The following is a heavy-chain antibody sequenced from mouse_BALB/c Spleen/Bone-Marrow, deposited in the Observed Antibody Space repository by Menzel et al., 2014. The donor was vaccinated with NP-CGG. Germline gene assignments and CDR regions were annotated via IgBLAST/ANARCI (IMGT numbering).Heavy chain of an antibody. CDR3: TRREGNYAFAY. CDR1: GYTFTSYW. V-gene: IGHV1-69*02. Sequence: VQLQQSGAELVRPGASVKLSCKASGYTFTSYWINWVKQRPGQGLEWIGNIYPSDSYTNYNQKFKDKATLTVDKSSSTAYMQLSSPTSEDSAVYYCTRREGNYAFAYWGQGTLLTVSA. J-gene: IGHJ3*01. D-gene: IGHD2-1*01. CDR2: IYPSDSYT.